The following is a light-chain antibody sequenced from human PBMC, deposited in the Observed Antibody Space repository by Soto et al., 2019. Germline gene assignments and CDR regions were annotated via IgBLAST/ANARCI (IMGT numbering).Light chain of an antibody. CDR3: EQYNSYSWT. V-gene: IGKV1-5*03. J-gene: IGKJ1*01. CDR2: KAS. CDR1: QSISSW. Sequence: DIQMTQSPSTLSASVGDRVTITCRASQSISSWLAWYQQKPGKAPKLLIYKASSLESGVPSRFSGSGSGTEFTLTISSLQPDDFAPYYCEQYNSYSWTFGQGTNVEIK.